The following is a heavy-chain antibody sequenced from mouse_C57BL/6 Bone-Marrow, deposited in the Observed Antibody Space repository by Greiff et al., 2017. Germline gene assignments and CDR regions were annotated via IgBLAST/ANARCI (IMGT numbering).Heavy chain of an antibody. CDR2: IYPGDGDT. CDR1: GYAFSSYW. D-gene: IGHD1-1*01. J-gene: IGHJ3*01. CDR3: ARGDYGSWFAY. Sequence: QVQLQQSGAELVKPGASVKISCKASGYAFSSYWMNWVKQRPGKGLEWIGQIYPGDGDTNYNGKFKGKATLTVDKSSSTAYMQLSSLTSEDSAVYYCARGDYGSWFAYWGQGTLVTVSA. V-gene: IGHV1-80*01.